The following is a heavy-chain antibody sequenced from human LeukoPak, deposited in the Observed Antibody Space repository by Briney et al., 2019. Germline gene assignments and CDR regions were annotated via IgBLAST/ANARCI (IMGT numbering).Heavy chain of an antibody. J-gene: IGHJ4*02. CDR3: ARDRDTMVRGVGDY. D-gene: IGHD3-10*01. Sequence: ASVKVSCKASGYTFTSYGISWVGQAPGQGLEWMGWISAYNGNTNYAQKLQGRVTMTTDTSTSTAYMELRSLRSDDTAVYYCARDRDTMVRGVGDYWGQGTLVTVSS. CDR1: GYTFTSYG. V-gene: IGHV1-18*01. CDR2: ISAYNGNT.